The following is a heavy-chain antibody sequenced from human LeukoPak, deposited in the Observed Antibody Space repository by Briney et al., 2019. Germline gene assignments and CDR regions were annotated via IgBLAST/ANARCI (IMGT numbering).Heavy chain of an antibody. CDR2: NYFSGGT. Sequence: SETLSLTCAVYGGSFSGYSWSWIRQPAGRGLEWIGRNYFSGGTNYNPSLKSRVTMSVDTSKNQLSLKLNSVTAADTAIYYCAREKKLERRPSIASWFDPWGQGTLVTISS. CDR1: GGSFSGYS. CDR3: AREKKLERRPSIASWFDP. V-gene: IGHV4-4*07. J-gene: IGHJ5*02. D-gene: IGHD1-1*01.